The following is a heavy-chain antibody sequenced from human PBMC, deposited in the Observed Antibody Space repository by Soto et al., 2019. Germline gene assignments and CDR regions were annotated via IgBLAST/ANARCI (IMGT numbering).Heavy chain of an antibody. Sequence: SVKVSCKASGGTFSSYAISWVRQAPGQGLEWMGGIIPIFGTANYAQKFQGRVTITADESTSTAYMELSSLRSEDTAVYYCARETRVPDAFDIWGQGTMVSVSS. D-gene: IGHD3-10*01. J-gene: IGHJ3*02. CDR2: IIPIFGTA. CDR1: GGTFSSYA. CDR3: ARETRVPDAFDI. V-gene: IGHV1-69*13.